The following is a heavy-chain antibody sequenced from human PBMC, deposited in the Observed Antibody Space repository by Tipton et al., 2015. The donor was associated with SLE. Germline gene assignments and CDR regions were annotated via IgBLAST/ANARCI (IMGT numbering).Heavy chain of an antibody. J-gene: IGHJ3*02. CDR1: GGSISSGSYY. V-gene: IGHV4-39*07. Sequence: TLSLTCPVSGGSISSGSYYWGWIRQPPGKGLEWIGSIYYSGSTYYNPSLKSRVTISVDTSKNQFSLKLSSVTAADTAVYYCARLFYSSSSTGAFDIWGQGTMVTVSS. CDR2: IYYSGST. CDR3: ARLFYSSSSTGAFDI. D-gene: IGHD6-13*01.